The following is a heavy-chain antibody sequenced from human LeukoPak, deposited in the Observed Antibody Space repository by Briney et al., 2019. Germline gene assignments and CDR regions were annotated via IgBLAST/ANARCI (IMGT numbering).Heavy chain of an antibody. J-gene: IGHJ5*02. CDR2: INWNGGST. CDR3: ARAGATHYYGSRFDP. CDR1: GFTFADYG. Sequence: RPGGSLRLSCAASGFTFADYGMSWVRQAPGKGLEWVSGINWNGGSTGYADSVKGRFTISRDNAKNSLYLQMNSLRAEDTALYYCARAGATHYYGSRFDPWGQGTLVTVSS. V-gene: IGHV3-20*04. D-gene: IGHD3-10*01.